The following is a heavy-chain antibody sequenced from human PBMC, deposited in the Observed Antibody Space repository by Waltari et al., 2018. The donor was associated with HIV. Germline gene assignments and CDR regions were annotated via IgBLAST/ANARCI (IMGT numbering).Heavy chain of an antibody. D-gene: IGHD1-26*01. J-gene: IGHJ4*02. CDR1: GFSFSDYG. CDR2: IWYDGGIK. Sequence: QEHLVESGGVVVQPGRSLRLSCKASGFSFSDYGMHWVRQAPGKGLEWVAVIWYDGGIKYYAESVKGRFIVSRDNSKNILYLEMNSLSAEDTGFYYCARGSPGSRFSGSDYDYWGQGTLVTVSS. V-gene: IGHV3-33*01. CDR3: ARGSPGSRFSGSDYDY.